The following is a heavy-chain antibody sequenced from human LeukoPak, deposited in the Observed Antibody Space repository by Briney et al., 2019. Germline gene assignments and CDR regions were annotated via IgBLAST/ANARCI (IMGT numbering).Heavy chain of an antibody. J-gene: IGHJ4*02. D-gene: IGHD6-13*01. CDR3: AREGQQLVAFDY. V-gene: IGHV1-46*01. CDR1: GYTFTDYY. Sequence: GASVKISCKTSGYTFTDYYIQWVRQAPGQGLEWMGMIDPSGGSTIYIQKLQGRITMTRDTSTSTVYMELSSLRSEDTAVYYCAREGQQLVAFDYWGQGTLVTVSS. CDR2: IDPSGGST.